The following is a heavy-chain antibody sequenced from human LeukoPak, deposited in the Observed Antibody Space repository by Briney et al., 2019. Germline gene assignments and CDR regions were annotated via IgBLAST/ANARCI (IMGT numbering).Heavy chain of an antibody. Sequence: GGSLRLSCAASGFTVSSNYMSWVRQAPGKGLEWVSVIYSGGSTYYADSVKGRFTISRDNSKNTLYLQMNSLRADGTAVYYCAKDSSLHSSDYGAFDIWGQGTMVTVS. D-gene: IGHD6-25*01. V-gene: IGHV3-53*05. CDR2: IYSGGST. J-gene: IGHJ3*02. CDR3: AKDSSLHSSDYGAFDI. CDR1: GFTVSSNY.